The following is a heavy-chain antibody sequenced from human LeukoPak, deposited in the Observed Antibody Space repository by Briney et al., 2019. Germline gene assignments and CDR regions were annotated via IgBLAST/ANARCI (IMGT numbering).Heavy chain of an antibody. J-gene: IGHJ3*02. Sequence: GRSLRLSCAASGFTFDDYAMHWVRQAPGKGLEWVSGISWNSGSIGYADSVKGRFTISRDNAKNSLYLQMNSLRAEDTALYYCAKDIYYGSGSYYLRAFDIWGQGTMVTVSS. CDR2: ISWNSGSI. D-gene: IGHD3-10*01. CDR3: AKDIYYGSGSYYLRAFDI. CDR1: GFTFDDYA. V-gene: IGHV3-9*01.